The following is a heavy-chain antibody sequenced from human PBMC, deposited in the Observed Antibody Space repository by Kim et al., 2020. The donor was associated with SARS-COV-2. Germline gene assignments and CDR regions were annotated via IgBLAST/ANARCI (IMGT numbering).Heavy chain of an antibody. D-gene: IGHD3-9*01. Sequence: GGSLRLSCAASGFTFSDYYMSWIRQAPGKGLEWVSYISSSSSYTNYADSVKGRFTISRDNAKNSLYLQMNSLRAEDTAVYYCAGSGLGPDWFDPWGQGTLVTVSS. CDR3: AGSGLGPDWFDP. V-gene: IGHV3-11*03. J-gene: IGHJ5*02. CDR2: ISSSSSYT. CDR1: GFTFSDYY.